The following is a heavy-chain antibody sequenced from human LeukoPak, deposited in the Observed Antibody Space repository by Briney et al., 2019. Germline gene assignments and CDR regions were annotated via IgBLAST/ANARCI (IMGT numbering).Heavy chain of an antibody. J-gene: IGHJ4*02. CDR2: IYTSGST. CDR1: GGSISSYC. D-gene: IGHD1-26*01. CDR3: AGRDY. V-gene: IGHV4-4*07. Sequence: PSETLSLTCTVSGGSISSYCWSWIRQPAGKGLEWIGVIYTSGSTSYNPSLKSRVTISVDKSKNQFSLNLRSVTAADTAVYYCAGRDYLRQGTLVTVSS.